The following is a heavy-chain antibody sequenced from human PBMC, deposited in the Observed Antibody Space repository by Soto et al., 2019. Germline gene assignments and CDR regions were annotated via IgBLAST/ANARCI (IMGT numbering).Heavy chain of an antibody. D-gene: IGHD3-22*01. CDR2: IYYSGST. J-gene: IGHJ6*02. CDR3: ARVSSGYQYGMDV. V-gene: IGHV4-31*03. Sequence: TCTVSGGSISSGGYYWSLIRQHPGKGLEWIGYIYYSGSTYYNPSLKSRVTISVDTSKNQFSLKLSSVTAADTAVYYCARVSSGYQYGMDVWGQGTTVTVSS. CDR1: GGSISSGGYY.